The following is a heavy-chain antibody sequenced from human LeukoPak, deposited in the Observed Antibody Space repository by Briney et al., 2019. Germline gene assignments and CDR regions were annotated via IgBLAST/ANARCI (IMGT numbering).Heavy chain of an antibody. CDR1: EFSFSDFA. V-gene: IGHV3-30*04. CDR3: AKGRGYLSDY. Sequence: GRSLRLSCAASEFSFSDFAMHWVRQAPGKGLEWVAFISYDGSKKYYADSVKGRFTISRDNSKNTVYLQMNSLRAEDTAVYYCAKGRGYLSDYWGLGTLVTVSS. D-gene: IGHD3-22*01. J-gene: IGHJ4*02. CDR2: ISYDGSKK.